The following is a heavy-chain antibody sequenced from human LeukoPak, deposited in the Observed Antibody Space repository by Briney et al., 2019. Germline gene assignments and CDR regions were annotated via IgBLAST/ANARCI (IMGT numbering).Heavy chain of an antibody. V-gene: IGHV3-30-3*02. CDR3: AKDFIPVVVRSGYFQH. CDR2: ISYDGSNK. D-gene: IGHD2-15*01. CDR1: GCTFSSYA. Sequence: PGGSLRLSCAASGCTFSSYAMHWVRQAPGKGLEWVAVISYDGSNKYYADSVKGRFTISRDNSKNTLYLQMNSLRAEDTAVYYCAKDFIPVVVRSGYFQHWGQGTLVTVSS. J-gene: IGHJ1*01.